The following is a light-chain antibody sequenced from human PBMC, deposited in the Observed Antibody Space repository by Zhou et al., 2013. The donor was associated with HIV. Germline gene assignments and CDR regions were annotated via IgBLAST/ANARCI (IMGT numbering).Light chain of an antibody. J-gene: IGKJ4*01. V-gene: IGKV1-39*01. CDR3: QQNYNTPVT. Sequence: DIRMTQSPSSLSASVGDKVTITCRASRSISTHLSWYQHKPGKVPKLLIYAATILQSGVPSRFSGSGSGTDFSLTVSSLQPEDFATYYCQQNYNTPVTFGGGTKVDIK. CDR1: RSISTH. CDR2: AAT.